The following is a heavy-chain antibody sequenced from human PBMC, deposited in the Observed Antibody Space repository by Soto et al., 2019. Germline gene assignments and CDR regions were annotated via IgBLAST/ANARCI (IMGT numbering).Heavy chain of an antibody. CDR1: GFTFSAVY. J-gene: IGHJ4*02. CDR2: ISSSGTSA. V-gene: IGHV3-11*05. D-gene: IGHD6-19*01. CDR3: ARDRGAVTGQYFDY. Sequence: QVQLEESGGGLVKPGGSLRLSCAASGFTFSAVYMSWIRQAPNKGLEYISYISSSGTSANYADSVKGRFTTSRDSAKNSLYLQMNSLRAEDTAVYYCARDRGAVTGQYFDYWGQGALVTVSS.